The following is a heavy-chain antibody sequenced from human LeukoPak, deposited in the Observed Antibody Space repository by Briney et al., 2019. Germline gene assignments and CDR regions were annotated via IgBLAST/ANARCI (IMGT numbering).Heavy chain of an antibody. CDR3: ARGGDGYNSPFDY. CDR1: GFTLSSYT. Sequence: GSLRLSCIVSGFTLSSYTMTWVRQAPGKGLEWVSSISSSSSYIYYGDSVKGRLNISRDNAKNSLYLQMNSLRVEDTTVYYCARGGDGYNSPFDYWGQGTPVTVSS. D-gene: IGHD5-24*01. V-gene: IGHV3-21*01. CDR2: ISSSSSYI. J-gene: IGHJ4*02.